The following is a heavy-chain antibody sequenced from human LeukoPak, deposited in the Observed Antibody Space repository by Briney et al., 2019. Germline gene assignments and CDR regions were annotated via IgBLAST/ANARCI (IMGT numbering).Heavy chain of an antibody. CDR1: EYTFSDYY. J-gene: IGHJ4*02. V-gene: IGHV1-2*02. D-gene: IGHD1-26*01. CDR3: ARGFRVVGDTPDY. CDR2: INPNSGGT. Sequence: ASVPETRKACEYTFSDYYIHWVRQAPGQGLEWMGWINPNSGGTKYAPMKGGIITMTRGTSISTAYMELSRLRGDDTAVYYCARGFRVVGDTPDYWGQGTLVTVSS.